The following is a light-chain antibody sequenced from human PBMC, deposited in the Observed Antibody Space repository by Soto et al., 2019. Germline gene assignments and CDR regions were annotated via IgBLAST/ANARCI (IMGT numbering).Light chain of an antibody. V-gene: IGKV3-20*01. CDR1: QSVSNNY. Sequence: IVVSQSPGTLSLPPGERATGSCRASQSVSNNYLAWYQQKPGQAPRLLIYGASNRATGMPDRFSGSGSGTDFTLAIRRLEPEEFAVYYCQQYGSSGAFGPGTKVDIK. J-gene: IGKJ1*01. CDR2: GAS. CDR3: QQYGSSGA.